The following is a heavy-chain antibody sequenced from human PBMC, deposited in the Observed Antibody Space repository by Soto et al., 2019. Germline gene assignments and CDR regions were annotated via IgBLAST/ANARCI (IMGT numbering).Heavy chain of an antibody. CDR2: IIPIFGTA. J-gene: IGHJ6*02. Sequence: QVQLVQSGAEVKKPGSSVKVSRKASGGTFSSYAISWVRQAPGQGLEWMGGIIPIFGTANYAQKFQGRVTITADESTSTAYMELSSLRSEDTAVYYCARASGSYYSYYYGMDVWGQGTTVTVSS. D-gene: IGHD1-26*01. V-gene: IGHV1-69*01. CDR3: ARASGSYYSYYYGMDV. CDR1: GGTFSSYA.